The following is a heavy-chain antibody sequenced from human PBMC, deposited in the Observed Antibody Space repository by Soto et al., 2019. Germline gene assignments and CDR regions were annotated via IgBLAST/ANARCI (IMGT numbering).Heavy chain of an antibody. CDR1: GFTFSNAW. V-gene: IGHV3-15*01. CDR3: TTDLRNVLRFLEWLPGGNYYGMDV. D-gene: IGHD3-3*01. J-gene: IGHJ6*02. Sequence: GGSLRLSCAASGFTFSNAWMSWARQAPGKGLEWVGRIKSKTDGGTTDYAAPVKGRFTISRDDSKNTLYLQMNSLKTEDTAVYYCTTDLRNVLRFLEWLPGGNYYGMDVWGQGTTVTVS. CDR2: IKSKTDGGTT.